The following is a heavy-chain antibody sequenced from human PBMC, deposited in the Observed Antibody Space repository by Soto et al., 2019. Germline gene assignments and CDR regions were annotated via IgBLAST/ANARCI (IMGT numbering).Heavy chain of an antibody. Sequence: SVKVSCKASGGTFSSYAISWVRQAPGQGLEWMGRIIPILCIANYALNFQGRVTIIADKSTSTAYMELSSLRSEDTAVYYCAFSPPGYCSSTSCHEYFQRWGQGTQVTVS. CDR2: IIPILCIA. J-gene: IGHJ1*01. CDR1: GGTFSSYA. V-gene: IGHV1-69*04. CDR3: AFSPPGYCSSTSCHEYFQR. D-gene: IGHD2-2*01.